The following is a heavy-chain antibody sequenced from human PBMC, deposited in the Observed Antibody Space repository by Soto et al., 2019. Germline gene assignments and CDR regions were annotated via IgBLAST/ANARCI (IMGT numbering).Heavy chain of an antibody. V-gene: IGHV1-18*04. D-gene: IGHD3-22*01. CDR3: ARGGFYDSSGARNYYYYGMNV. CDR1: GYTFISYY. CDR2: ISAYDGYT. Sequence: ASVKVSCKASGYTFISYYMHWVRQAPGQGLEWLGWISAYDGYTNYAQILQGRVSMTTDTSTKTAYMELRSLRSDDAAMYYCARGGFYDSSGARNYYYYGMNVWGQGTTVTVSS. J-gene: IGHJ6*02.